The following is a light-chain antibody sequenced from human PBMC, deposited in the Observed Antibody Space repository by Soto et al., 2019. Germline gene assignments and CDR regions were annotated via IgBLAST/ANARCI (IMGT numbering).Light chain of an antibody. V-gene: IGKV1-5*01. CDR1: QTINSW. CDR3: QQYDSYSGT. Sequence: EIPRAQSPSTLSASISDRVTLTSRASQTINSWLAWYQHRPGKAPKLLIFDASSLESGVPSRFSGSGSGTEFTLTITSLQPDDFATYYCQQYDSYSGTVGQGAKVDI. CDR2: DAS. J-gene: IGKJ1*01.